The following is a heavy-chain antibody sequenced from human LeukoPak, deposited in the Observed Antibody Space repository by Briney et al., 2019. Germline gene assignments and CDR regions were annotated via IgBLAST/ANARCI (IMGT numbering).Heavy chain of an antibody. CDR3: ARERVWDSYGLGY. J-gene: IGHJ4*02. V-gene: IGHV4-61*01. Sequence: SETLSLTCTVSGGSVSSGSYYWSWIRQPPGKGLEWIGYIYYSGSTNYNPSLKSRVTISVDTSKNQFSLKLCSVTAADTAVYYCARERVWDSYGLGYWGQGTLVTVSS. D-gene: IGHD5-18*01. CDR1: GGSVSSGSYY. CDR2: IYYSGST.